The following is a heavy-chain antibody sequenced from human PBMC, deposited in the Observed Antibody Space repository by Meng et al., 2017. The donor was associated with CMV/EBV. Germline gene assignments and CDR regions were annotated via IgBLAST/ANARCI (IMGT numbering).Heavy chain of an antibody. V-gene: IGHV4-4*07. D-gene: IGHD2-2*02. CDR3: AREIVVVPAAIDNWFDP. CDR1: GGSISSYY. J-gene: IGHJ5*02. Sequence: VQLRDSGPGRVKPAGTLALPCTVSGGSISSYYWSWLRQPAGKGLEWIGRIYTSGSTNYNPSLKSRVTMSVDTSKNQFSLKLSSVTAADTAVYYCAREIVVVPAAIDNWFDPWGQGTLVTVSS. CDR2: IYTSGST.